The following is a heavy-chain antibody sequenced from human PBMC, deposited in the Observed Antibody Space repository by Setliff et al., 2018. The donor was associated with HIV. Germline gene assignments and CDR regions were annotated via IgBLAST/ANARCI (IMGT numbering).Heavy chain of an antibody. J-gene: IGHJ4*02. CDR2: TRNKANSYTT. CDR3: ARARYSSGYYVSFDY. D-gene: IGHD6-19*01. Sequence: PWGSLRLSCAASGFTFSSYAMDWVRQAPGKGLEWVGRTRNKANSYTTEYAASVKGRISISRDDSKNSVYLQMNSLKTEDTAVYYCARARYSSGYYVSFDYWGQGTLVTVSS. V-gene: IGHV3-72*01. CDR1: GFTFSSYA.